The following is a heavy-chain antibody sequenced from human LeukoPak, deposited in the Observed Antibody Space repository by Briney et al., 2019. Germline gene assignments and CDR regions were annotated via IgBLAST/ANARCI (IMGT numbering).Heavy chain of an antibody. CDR1: GCTFSSYA. V-gene: IGHV1-69*13. J-gene: IGHJ4*02. Sequence: SVKVSCKASGCTFSSYAISWVRQAPGQGLEWMGGIIPIFGTANYAQKFQGRVTITADESTSTAYMELSSLRSEDTAVYYCASSLPAAGVTPFDYWGQGTLVTVSS. CDR2: IIPIFGTA. D-gene: IGHD6-13*01. CDR3: ASSLPAAGVTPFDY.